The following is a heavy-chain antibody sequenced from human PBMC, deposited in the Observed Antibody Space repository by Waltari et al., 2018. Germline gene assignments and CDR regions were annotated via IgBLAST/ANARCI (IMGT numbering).Heavy chain of an antibody. V-gene: IGHV4-39*01. CDR2: SYNSGDT. Sequence: QLQLQESGPGLVKPSETLSLSCTVSGASITRSSYYWAWIRQPPGKGLEWIGNSYNSGDTYYTRSLKSRVTISVDTSKNQLSMRLASATAADTAVYFCAGVDTALDDKGDSFEIWGQGTMVTVSS. J-gene: IGHJ3*02. CDR3: AGVDTALDDKGDSFEI. CDR1: GASITRSSYY. D-gene: IGHD5-18*01.